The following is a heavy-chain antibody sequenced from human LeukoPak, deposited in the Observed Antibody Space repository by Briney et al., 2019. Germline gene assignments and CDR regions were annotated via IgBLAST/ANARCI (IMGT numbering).Heavy chain of an antibody. CDR1: GFTLSDYA. Sequence: PGGSLRLSCAASGFTLSDYAMHWVRQAPGKGLEWVTLISYNGVNKYYADSVKGRFTISRDNSKNTLYLQMDSLRAEDTAVYYCARAKDGTNILDYWGQGTLVTVSS. CDR3: ARAKDGTNILDY. V-gene: IGHV3-30-3*01. D-gene: IGHD5-24*01. CDR2: ISYNGVNK. J-gene: IGHJ4*02.